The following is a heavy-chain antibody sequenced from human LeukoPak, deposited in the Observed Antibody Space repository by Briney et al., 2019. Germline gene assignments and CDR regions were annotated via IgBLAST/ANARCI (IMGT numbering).Heavy chain of an antibody. Sequence: GRSLRLCCAASGFTFCSYGMHWVGQAPGKGLEWVAVIWYDGSNKYYADSVKSRFTISRDNSKNTLYLQMNSLRAEDTAVYYCASGITMVRGPTDYYGMDVWGKGTTVTVSS. CDR3: ASGITMVRGPTDYYGMDV. V-gene: IGHV3-33*01. J-gene: IGHJ6*04. CDR1: GFTFCSYG. D-gene: IGHD3-10*01. CDR2: IWYDGSNK.